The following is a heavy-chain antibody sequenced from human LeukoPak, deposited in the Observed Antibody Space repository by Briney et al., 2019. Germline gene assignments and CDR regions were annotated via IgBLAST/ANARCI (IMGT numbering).Heavy chain of an antibody. Sequence: GGSLRLSWAASGFTFSSYAMRWVRQAPGKGIEWVSTISGSGGSTYYADSVKGRFTISRDNYKNTLYLQMNSLRAEETAVYYCAKDGRYCSSSSCYTIYWGQGTLVTVSS. D-gene: IGHD2-2*02. V-gene: IGHV3-23*01. CDR3: AKDGRYCSSSSCYTIY. CDR2: ISGSGGST. J-gene: IGHJ4*02. CDR1: GFTFSSYA.